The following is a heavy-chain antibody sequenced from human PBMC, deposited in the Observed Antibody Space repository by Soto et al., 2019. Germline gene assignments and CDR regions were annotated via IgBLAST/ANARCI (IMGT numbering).Heavy chain of an antibody. CDR2: ISYDGSNK. D-gene: IGHD1-26*01. CDR1: GFTFSSYG. CDR3: AKGDFDY. V-gene: IGHV3-30*18. Sequence: QVQLVESGGGVVQPGRSLSLSCAASGFTFSSYGMHWVRQAPGKGLEWVAVISYDGSNKYYADSVKGRFTISRDNSKNTLYLQMNSLRAEETAVYYCAKGDFDYWGQGTLVTVSS. J-gene: IGHJ4*02.